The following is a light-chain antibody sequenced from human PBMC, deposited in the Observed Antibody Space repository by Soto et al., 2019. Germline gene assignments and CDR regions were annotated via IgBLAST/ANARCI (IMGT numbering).Light chain of an antibody. CDR2: STS. Sequence: DIQMTQSPSSLSASVGDRVTITCRASQNINSDLNWYQQKPGKAPKLLMYSTSSLRSGVPSRFSGSGSGTDFNLTISTLQPEDFATYYCQQSDRIPITFGQGTRLEMK. V-gene: IGKV1-39*01. CDR3: QQSDRIPIT. J-gene: IGKJ5*01. CDR1: QNINSD.